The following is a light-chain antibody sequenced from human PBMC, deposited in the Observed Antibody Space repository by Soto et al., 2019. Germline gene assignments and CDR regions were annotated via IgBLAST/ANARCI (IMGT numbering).Light chain of an antibody. Sequence: QSALTQSASVSGSRGQSITISCTGTSSDIGGYNYVSWYQQHPDKAPKLMIFEVSNRPSGVSNRFSGSKSGNTASLTISGLLPEDEADYYCSSYTTSSTVAFGGGTKVTVL. CDR2: EVS. V-gene: IGLV2-14*01. CDR3: SSYTTSSTVA. J-gene: IGLJ2*01. CDR1: SSDIGGYNY.